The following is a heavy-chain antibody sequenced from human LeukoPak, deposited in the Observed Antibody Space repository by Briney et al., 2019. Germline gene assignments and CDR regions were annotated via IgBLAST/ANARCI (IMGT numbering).Heavy chain of an antibody. CDR3: ARGHARFDP. D-gene: IGHD2-2*01. Sequence: SETLSLTCTVSGGSISSYYWSWIRQPPGKGLEWIGYIYYSGSTNYNPSLKSRVTISVDTSKNQFSLNLNSVTAADTAVYYCARGHARFDPWGQGTLVTVSS. J-gene: IGHJ5*02. CDR2: IYYSGST. CDR1: GGSISSYY. V-gene: IGHV4-59*12.